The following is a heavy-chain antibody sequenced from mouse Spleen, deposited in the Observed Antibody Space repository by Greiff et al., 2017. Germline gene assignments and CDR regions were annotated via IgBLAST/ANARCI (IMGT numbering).Heavy chain of an antibody. D-gene: IGHD2-14*01. Sequence: QVQLQQPGAELVMPGASVKLSCKASGYTFTSYWMHWVKQRPGQGLEWIGEIDPSDSYTNYNQKFKGKATLTVDKSSSTAYMQLSSLTSEDSAVYYCAHRYDGSGAMDYWGQGTSVTVSS. CDR1: GYTFTSYW. CDR3: AHRYDGSGAMDY. J-gene: IGHJ4*01. CDR2: IDPSDSYT. V-gene: IGHV1-69*01.